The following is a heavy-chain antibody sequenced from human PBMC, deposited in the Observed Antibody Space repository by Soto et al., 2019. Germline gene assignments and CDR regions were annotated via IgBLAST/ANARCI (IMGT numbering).Heavy chain of an antibody. CDR1: GFTFSSYA. D-gene: IGHD4-17*01. Sequence: EVHLLESGGGLVQPGGSLRLSCTASGFTFSSYAMTWVRQAPGRGLEGVSGITGSGGRTYYADSVKGRFTISRDNSKSTLYLQMNILRAEDTAVDYCAKDTRYGDYVRWFDSWGQGTLVTVSS. CDR2: ITGSGGRT. CDR3: AKDTRYGDYVRWFDS. V-gene: IGHV3-23*01. J-gene: IGHJ5*01.